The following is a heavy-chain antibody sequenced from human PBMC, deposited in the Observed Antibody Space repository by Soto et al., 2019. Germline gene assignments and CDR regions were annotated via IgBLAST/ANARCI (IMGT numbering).Heavy chain of an antibody. CDR3: ARAWAVPGSHWGN. J-gene: IGHJ4*02. V-gene: IGHV4-59*01. Sequence: QVQLQESGPGLVKPSETLSLTCTVSGDSMNPYYWSWIRQPPGKGLAWIGYIYFSGSTNFNPSLKSRVTLSLDTSKRQFCLKLTSVTAADTAVYYCARAWAVPGSHWGNWGRGTLVTVSS. CDR1: GDSMNPYY. D-gene: IGHD3-16*01. CDR2: IYFSGST.